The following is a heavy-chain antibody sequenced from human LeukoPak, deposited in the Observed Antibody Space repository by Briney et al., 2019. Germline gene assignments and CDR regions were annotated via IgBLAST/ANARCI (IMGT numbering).Heavy chain of an antibody. V-gene: IGHV3-11*04. CDR3: ARSITIFGVVIYYYYYMDV. CDR1: GFTLSDYY. CDR2: ISSSGSTI. J-gene: IGHJ6*03. Sequence: GGSLRLSCAASGFTLSDYYMSWIRQAPGKGLEWVSYISSSGSTIYYADSVKGRFTISRDNAKNSLYLQMNSLRAEDTAVYYCARSITIFGVVIYYYYYMDVWGKGTTVTVSS. D-gene: IGHD3-3*01.